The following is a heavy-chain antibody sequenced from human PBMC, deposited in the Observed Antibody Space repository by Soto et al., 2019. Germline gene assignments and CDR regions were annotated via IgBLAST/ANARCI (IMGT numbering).Heavy chain of an antibody. D-gene: IGHD3-9*01. V-gene: IGHV4-39*02. CDR1: GASLGSSSYY. J-gene: IGHJ4*02. CDR3: AAYDIITVYFPKYSLDY. Sequence: SETLSLTCTVSGASLGSSSYYWGWIRQPPGKGLEWIGSIYYSGSTYYNPSLQSRVTISVDTSNNHFSLKLSSATAADTAVYYCAAYDIITVYFPKYSLDYWGQGAPVT. CDR2: IYYSGST.